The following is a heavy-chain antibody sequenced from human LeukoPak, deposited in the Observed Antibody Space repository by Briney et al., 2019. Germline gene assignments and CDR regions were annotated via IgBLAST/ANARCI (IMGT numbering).Heavy chain of an antibody. CDR3: ARARAHLRYYYDSSGYYYFDY. D-gene: IGHD3-22*01. CDR1: GGSFSGYY. V-gene: IGHV4-34*01. J-gene: IGHJ4*02. Sequence: SETLSLTCAVYGGSFSGYYWSWIRHPPGKGLEWIGEINHSGSTNYNPSLKSRVTISVDTSKNQFSLKLSPVTAADTAVYYCARARAHLRYYYDSSGYYYFDYWGQGTLVTVSS. CDR2: INHSGST.